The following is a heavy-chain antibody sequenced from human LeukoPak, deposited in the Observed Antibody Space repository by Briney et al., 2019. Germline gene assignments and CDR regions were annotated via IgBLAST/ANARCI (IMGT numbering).Heavy chain of an antibody. J-gene: IGHJ6*02. V-gene: IGHV3-23*01. CDR3: ARGPSHYSYYGLDA. CDR1: GFTFNSYV. CDR2: ISGSGSTT. Sequence: GGSLRLSCEASGFTFNSYVLSWVRQAPGKGLEWVSSISGSGSTTNYADSAKGRFTISRDNSKNTLYLQMSRLRAEDTAVYYCARGPSHYSYYGLDAWGRGTTGTVFS.